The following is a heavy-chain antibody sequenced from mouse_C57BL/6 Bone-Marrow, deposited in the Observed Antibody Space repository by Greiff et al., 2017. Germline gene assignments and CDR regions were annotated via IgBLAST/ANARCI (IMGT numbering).Heavy chain of an antibody. J-gene: IGHJ4*01. CDR3: ARPMDY. CDR1: GFTFNDYY. Sequence: EVMLVESGGGLVQPGGSLSFSCAASGFTFNDYYMSWVRQPPGKALEWLGFIRNKANGYTTASSVSVKGRFTISRDNSQSILYLQMNALGAKDSDTYYCARPMDYWGQGTSVTVAS. V-gene: IGHV7-3*01. CDR2: IRNKANGYTT.